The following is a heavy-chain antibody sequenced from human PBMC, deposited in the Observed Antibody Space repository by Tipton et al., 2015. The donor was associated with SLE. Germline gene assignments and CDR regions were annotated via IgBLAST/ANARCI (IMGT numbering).Heavy chain of an antibody. CDR2: INHSGGT. J-gene: IGHJ5*02. V-gene: IGHV4-34*01. CDR3: ARGPLGGGYSGYDTNWLEP. D-gene: IGHD5-12*01. CDR1: GESFSGNY. Sequence: TLSLTCAISGESFSGNYLNWIRQSPEKGLEWIGEINHSGGTNYNPSLKSRVTISVDMSKNHFSLSLRSATAADTAVYFCARGPLGGGYSGYDTNWLEPWGQGSLVTVSS.